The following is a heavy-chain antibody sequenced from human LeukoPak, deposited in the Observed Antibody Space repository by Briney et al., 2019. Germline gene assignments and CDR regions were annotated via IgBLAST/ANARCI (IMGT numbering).Heavy chain of an antibody. V-gene: IGHV3-73*01. D-gene: IGHD4-17*01. CDR3: TRLPTHDYGAKSDV. Sequence: GGSLRLSCAASGFTFSGSAMHWVRQASGKGLEWVGRIRSKANSYATAYAASVKGRFTISRDDSKNTAYLQMNSLKTEDTAVYYCTRLPTHDYGAKSDVWGKGTTVTISS. CDR2: IRSKANSYAT. J-gene: IGHJ6*04. CDR1: GFTFSGSA.